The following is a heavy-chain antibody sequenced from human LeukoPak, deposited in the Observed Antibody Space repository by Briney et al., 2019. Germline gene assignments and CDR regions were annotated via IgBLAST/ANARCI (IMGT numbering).Heavy chain of an antibody. Sequence: GGSLRPSCAASGFTFSSYAMHWVRQAPGKGLEWVSSIYSDNTHYSDSVKGRFTISRDNSKNTLYLQMNSLRAEDTAVYYCARRAGAYSHPYDYWGQGTLVTVSS. CDR3: ARRAGAYSHPYDY. D-gene: IGHD4/OR15-4a*01. CDR2: IYSDNT. V-gene: IGHV3-53*01. CDR1: GFTFSSYA. J-gene: IGHJ4*02.